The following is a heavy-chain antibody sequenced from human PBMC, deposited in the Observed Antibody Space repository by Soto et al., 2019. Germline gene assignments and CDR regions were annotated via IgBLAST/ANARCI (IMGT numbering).Heavy chain of an antibody. CDR2: FDPEGGET. CDR3: ATQVGATSDFDY. D-gene: IGHD1-26*01. Sequence: ASVKVSCKVSGYTLTELSMHWVRQAPGKGLEWMGGFDPEGGETIYAQKFQGRVTMTEDTSTDTAYMELSSLRSEDTAVYYCATQVGATSDFDYWGQGTLVTVSS. CDR1: GYTLTELS. J-gene: IGHJ4*02. V-gene: IGHV1-24*01.